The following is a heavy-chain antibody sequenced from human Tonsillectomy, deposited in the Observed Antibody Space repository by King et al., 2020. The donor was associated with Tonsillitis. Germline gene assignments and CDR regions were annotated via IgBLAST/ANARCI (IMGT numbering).Heavy chain of an antibody. CDR1: RFTFDNYA. V-gene: IGHV3-9*01. J-gene: IGHJ6*02. CDR2: ISWPRGRI. Sequence: VQLVESGGGLVQPGRSLRLSCAASRFTFDNYAMHWGRQAPGKGLEWVSGISWPRGRILDADSVQGRFTISRDNAKNSLSLHMNILRAEDTALDYLAKEISRAPRGGMDVGGQGTTVTVSS. D-gene: IGHD5-24*01. CDR3: AKEISRAPRGGMDV.